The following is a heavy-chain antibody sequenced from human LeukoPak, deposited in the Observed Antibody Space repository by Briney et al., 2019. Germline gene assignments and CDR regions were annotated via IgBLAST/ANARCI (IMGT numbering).Heavy chain of an antibody. CDR2: INPNSGGT. Sequence: ASVKVSCKASGYTFTGYYMHWVRQAPGQGLEWMGWINPNSGGTNYAQKFQGRVTMTRDTSISTAYMELSGLRSDDTAVYYCARPNYDFWSGYPNWFDPWGQGTLVTVSS. CDR3: ARPNYDFWSGYPNWFDP. J-gene: IGHJ5*02. V-gene: IGHV1-2*02. D-gene: IGHD3-3*01. CDR1: GYTFTGYY.